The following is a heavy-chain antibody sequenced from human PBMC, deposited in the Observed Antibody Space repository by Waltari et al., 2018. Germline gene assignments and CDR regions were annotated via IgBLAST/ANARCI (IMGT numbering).Heavy chain of an antibody. V-gene: IGHV1-69*14. J-gene: IGHJ3*02. Sequence: QVQLVQSGAEVKKPGSSVKVSCKASGGTFSSYAISWVRQAPGQGLEWMGGIIPIFGTANYAQKFQGRVTITADTSTDTAYMELSSLRSEDTAVYYCATVPGRAAAGTGDAFDIWGQGTMVTVSS. D-gene: IGHD6-13*01. CDR3: ATVPGRAAAGTGDAFDI. CDR2: IIPIFGTA. CDR1: GGTFSSYA.